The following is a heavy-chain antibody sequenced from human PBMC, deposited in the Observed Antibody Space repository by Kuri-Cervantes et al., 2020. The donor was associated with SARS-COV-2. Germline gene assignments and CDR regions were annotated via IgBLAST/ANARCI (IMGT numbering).Heavy chain of an antibody. V-gene: IGHV3-30-3*01. CDR2: ISYDGSNK. CDR1: GFTFSSYA. CDR3: ARETYSSGWFDAFDI. Sequence: GQSLKISCAASGFTFSSYAMHWVRQAPGKGLEWVAVISYDGSNKYYADSVKGRFTISRDNSKNTLYLQMNSLRAEDTAVYYCARETYSSGWFDAFDIWGQGTMVTVSS. D-gene: IGHD6-19*01. J-gene: IGHJ3*02.